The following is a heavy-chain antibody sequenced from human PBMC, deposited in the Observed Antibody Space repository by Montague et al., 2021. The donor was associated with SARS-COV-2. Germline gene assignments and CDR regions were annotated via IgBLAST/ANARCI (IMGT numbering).Heavy chain of an antibody. CDR3: ARAPVAHITIFGVVTSFDY. V-gene: IGHV4-59*01. CDR2: IYYSGST. Sequence: ETLSLTCTVAGGSISSYYWSWIRQPPGKGLEWIGYIYYSGSTNYNPSLKSRVTISVDTSKNQFSLKLSSVTAADTAVYYCARAPVAHITIFGVVTSFDYWGQGTLVTVSS. CDR1: GGSISSYY. J-gene: IGHJ4*02. D-gene: IGHD3-3*01.